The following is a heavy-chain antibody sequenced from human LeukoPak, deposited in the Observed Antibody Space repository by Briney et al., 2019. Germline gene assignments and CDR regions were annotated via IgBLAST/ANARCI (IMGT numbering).Heavy chain of an antibody. CDR2: IWYDGSNQ. V-gene: IGHV3-33*01. D-gene: IGHD1-26*01. CDR1: GFTFSSYG. CDR3: ARDPGIDALDI. J-gene: IGHJ3*02. Sequence: GRSLRLSCAASGFTFSSYGMHWVRQAPGKGLEWVVVIWYDGSNQYYADSVKGRFTISRDNSKNTLYLQMNSLRAEDTAVYYCARDPGIDALDIWGQGTKVTVSS.